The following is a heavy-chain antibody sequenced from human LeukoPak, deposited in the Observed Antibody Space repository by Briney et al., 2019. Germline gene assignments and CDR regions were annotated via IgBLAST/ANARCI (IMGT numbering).Heavy chain of an antibody. CDR1: GFTFSSYG. Sequence: GGTLRLSCAASGFTFSSYGMSWVRQAPGKGLEWGSAISGSGGSTYYADSVKGRFTISRDNSKNTLYLQMNSLRAEDTAVYYCAKCNGKYYFDYWGQGTLVTVSS. CDR2: ISGSGGST. V-gene: IGHV3-23*01. J-gene: IGHJ4*02. CDR3: AKCNGKYYFDY.